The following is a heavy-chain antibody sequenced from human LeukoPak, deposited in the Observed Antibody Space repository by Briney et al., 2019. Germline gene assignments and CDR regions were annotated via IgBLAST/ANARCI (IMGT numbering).Heavy chain of an antibody. CDR1: GFTFSSYW. V-gene: IGHV3-74*01. Sequence: GSLRLSCAASGFTFSSYWMHWVRQAPGKGLVWVSRINSYGSSTSYADSVKGRFPISRDNAKNTLYLQMNSLRAEDTAVYYCARDKEDSSGFPLGYWGQGTLVTVSS. D-gene: IGHD3-22*01. J-gene: IGHJ4*02. CDR2: INSYGSST. CDR3: ARDKEDSSGFPLGY.